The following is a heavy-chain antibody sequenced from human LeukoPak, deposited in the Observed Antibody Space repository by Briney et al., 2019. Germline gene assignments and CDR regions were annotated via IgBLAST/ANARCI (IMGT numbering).Heavy chain of an antibody. D-gene: IGHD6-13*01. J-gene: IGHJ4*02. V-gene: IGHV4-39*07. CDR1: GGSISSSSYY. CDR2: IYYSGST. Sequence: SETLSLTCTVSGGSISSSSYYWGWIRQPPGKGLEWIGSIYYSGSTYYNPSLKSRVTISVDTSKNQFSLKLSSVTAADTAVYYCARGYSSSWLDNWGQGTLVTVSS. CDR3: ARGYSSSWLDN.